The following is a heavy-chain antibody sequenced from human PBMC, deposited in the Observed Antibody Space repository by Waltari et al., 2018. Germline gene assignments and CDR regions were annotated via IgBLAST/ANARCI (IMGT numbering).Heavy chain of an antibody. CDR3: ARIPIRAIAAAGTYYFDY. Sequence: QVQLQESGPGLVKPSETLSLTCAVSGYSISSGYYWGWIRQPPGKGLEWIGSIYHSGSTYYNPSCKSRVTISVDTSKNQFSLKLSSVTAADTAVYYCARIPIRAIAAAGTYYFDYWGQGTLVTVSS. D-gene: IGHD6-13*01. CDR1: GYSISSGYY. V-gene: IGHV4-38-2*01. CDR2: IYHSGST. J-gene: IGHJ4*02.